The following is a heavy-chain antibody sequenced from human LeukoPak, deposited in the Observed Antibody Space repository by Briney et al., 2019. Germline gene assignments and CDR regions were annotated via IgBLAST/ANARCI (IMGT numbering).Heavy chain of an antibody. CDR1: GGSISSSSYY. J-gene: IGHJ4*02. D-gene: IGHD5-18*01. Sequence: SETLSLTCTVSGGSISSSSYYWGWIRQPPGKGLEWIGSIYYSGSTYYNPSLKSRVTISVDTSKNQFSLKLSSVTAADTAVYYCARDSRIQLWLDFFDYWGQGTLVTVSS. V-gene: IGHV4-39*07. CDR2: IYYSGST. CDR3: ARDSRIQLWLDFFDY.